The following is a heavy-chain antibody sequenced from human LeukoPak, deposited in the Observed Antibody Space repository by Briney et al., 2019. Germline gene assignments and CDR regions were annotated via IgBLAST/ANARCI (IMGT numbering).Heavy chain of an antibody. CDR3: ITPLPYSAQ. D-gene: IGHD2-21*01. Sequence: GGSLRLSCAASGFTFSNAYMKWVRQAQGKGLEWVGRIKPKTDGETTEYAAPVKGRFSISRDDSKNMLYLQMNSLKTEDTAVYYCITPLPYSAQGGQGTLVTVSS. CDR1: GFTFSNAY. CDR2: IKPKTDGETT. J-gene: IGHJ4*02. V-gene: IGHV3-15*07.